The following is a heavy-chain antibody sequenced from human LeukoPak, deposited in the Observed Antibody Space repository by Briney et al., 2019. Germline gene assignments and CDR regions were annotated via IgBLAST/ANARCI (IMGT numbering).Heavy chain of an antibody. J-gene: IGHJ4*02. CDR3: ARAYYYDSSGYVY. V-gene: IGHV1-69*04. CDR2: IIPILGIA. Sequence: SVKVSCKASGGTFSSYAISWVRQAPGQGLEWMGRIIPILGIANYAQKFQGRVTITANKSTSTAYMELSSLRSEDTAVYYCARAYYYDSSGYVYWGQGTLVTVSS. CDR1: GGTFSSYA. D-gene: IGHD3-22*01.